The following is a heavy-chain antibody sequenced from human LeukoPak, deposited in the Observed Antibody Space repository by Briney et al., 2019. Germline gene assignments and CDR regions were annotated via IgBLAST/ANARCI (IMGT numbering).Heavy chain of an antibody. CDR1: GGSISSYY. CDR2: IYTSGST. V-gene: IGHV4-4*07. J-gene: IGHJ5*02. Sequence: SETLSLTCTVSGGSISSYYWSWIRQPAGKGLEWIGRIYTSGSTNYNPSLKSRVTMSVDTSKNQFSLKLSSVTAADTAVYYCARHQRRYYGSGSYSGRGFDPWGQGTLVTVSS. D-gene: IGHD3-10*01. CDR3: ARHQRRYYGSGSYSGRGFDP.